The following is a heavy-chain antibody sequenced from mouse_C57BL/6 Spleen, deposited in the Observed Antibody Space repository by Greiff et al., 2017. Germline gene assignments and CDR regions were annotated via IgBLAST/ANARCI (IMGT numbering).Heavy chain of an antibody. J-gene: IGHJ3*01. D-gene: IGHD1-1*01. CDR2: ISSGSSTI. Sequence: EVQLVESGGGLVKPGGSLKLSCAASGFTFSDYGMHWVRQAPEKGLEWVAYISSGSSTIYYADTVKGRFTISRDNAKNTLFLQMTSLRSEDTAMYYCARDYYGSKGSAWFAYWGQGTLVTVSA. CDR1: GFTFSDYG. V-gene: IGHV5-17*01. CDR3: ARDYYGSKGSAWFAY.